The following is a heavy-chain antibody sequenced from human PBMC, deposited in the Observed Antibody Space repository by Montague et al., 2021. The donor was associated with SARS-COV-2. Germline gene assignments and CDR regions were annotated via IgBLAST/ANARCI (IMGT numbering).Heavy chain of an antibody. J-gene: IGHJ4*02. CDR3: ARSHYDILTGYYTVFDY. V-gene: IGHV2-70*01. CDR2: IDWDDDK. D-gene: IGHD3-9*01. Sequence: PALVKPRQTLTLTCTFSGFSLSTSGMCVSWIRQPPGKALEWLALIDWDDDKYYSTSLKTRLTISKDTSKNQVVLTMTNMDPVDTATYYCARSHYDILTGYYTVFDYWGQGTLGTVSS. CDR1: GFSLSTSGMC.